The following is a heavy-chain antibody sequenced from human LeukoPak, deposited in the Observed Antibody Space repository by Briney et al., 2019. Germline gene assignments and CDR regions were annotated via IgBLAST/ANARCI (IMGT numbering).Heavy chain of an antibody. V-gene: IGHV4-30-4*01. CDR3: ARDRSDCGGDCHSGGMDV. CDR2: IYYSGST. J-gene: IGHJ6*02. Sequence: SETLSLTCTVSGGSISSGDYYWSWIRQPPGKGLEWIGYIYYSGSTYYNPSLKSRVTISVDTSKNQFSLKLSSVTAADTAVYYCARDRSDCGGDCHSGGMDVWGQGTTVTVSS. D-gene: IGHD2-21*02. CDR1: GGSISSGDYY.